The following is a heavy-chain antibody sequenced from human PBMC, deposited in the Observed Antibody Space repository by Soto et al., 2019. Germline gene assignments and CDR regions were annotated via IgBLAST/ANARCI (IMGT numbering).Heavy chain of an antibody. Sequence: QVQLVQSGAEVKRPGASVKGFCKASGYTFTTHTMHWVRQAPGQGLEWMGGMNGGNGNTKYSQKFQGRVTFTRDTFASTAYMELSSLRSEDTAVYYCTRLETDYWGQGTLVTVSS. CDR2: MNGGNGNT. V-gene: IGHV1-3*01. CDR3: TRLETDY. CDR1: GYTFTTHT. J-gene: IGHJ4*02.